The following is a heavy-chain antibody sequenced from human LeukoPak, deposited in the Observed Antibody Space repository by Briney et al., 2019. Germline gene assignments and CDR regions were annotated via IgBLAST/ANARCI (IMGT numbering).Heavy chain of an antibody. CDR1: GFTFDDYA. D-gene: IGHD3-16*01. CDR3: AKGDRNYYYYMDV. Sequence: GGSLRLSCAASGFTFDDYAMHWVRQAPGKGLEWVSGISWNSGSIGYADSVKGRFTISRDNAKNSLYLQMSSLRAEDTALYYCAKGDRNYYYYMDVWGKGTTVTVSS. J-gene: IGHJ6*03. V-gene: IGHV3-9*01. CDR2: ISWNSGSI.